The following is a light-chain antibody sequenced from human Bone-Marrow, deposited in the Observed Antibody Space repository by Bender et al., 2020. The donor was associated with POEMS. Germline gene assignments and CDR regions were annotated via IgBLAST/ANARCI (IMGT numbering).Light chain of an antibody. V-gene: IGLV1-47*01. Sequence: QFVLTQPPSVSGPPGQTVTISCSGSDPNIGNNYIYWYQQYPGTAPKLLISRNHQRPSTIPDRFSGSKSGTSGSLTVSGLLSEDEADYYCAAWDDRLNGWVFGGGTKLTVL. J-gene: IGLJ3*02. CDR1: DPNIGNNY. CDR3: AAWDDRLNGWV. CDR2: RNH.